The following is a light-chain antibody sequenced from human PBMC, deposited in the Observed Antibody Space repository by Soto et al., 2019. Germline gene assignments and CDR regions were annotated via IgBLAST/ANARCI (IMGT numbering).Light chain of an antibody. CDR2: AAS. J-gene: IGKJ2*01. CDR1: QDISKY. CDR3: QQFDNLPYT. V-gene: IGKV1-33*01. Sequence: DIKMTQSPSSLSASVGDRVTITCQASQDISKYLNWYQQKPGKAAKLLIYAASNLETGVPSRFSGSGSGTDFTFTISSLQPEDIATYYRQQFDNLPYTFGEGTKLEI.